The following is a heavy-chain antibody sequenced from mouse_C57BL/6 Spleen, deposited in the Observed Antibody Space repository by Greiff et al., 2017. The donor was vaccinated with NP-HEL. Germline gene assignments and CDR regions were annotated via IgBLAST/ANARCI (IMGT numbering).Heavy chain of an antibody. Sequence: QVQLQQPGAELVKPGASVKMSCKASGYTFTSYWITWVKQKPGQGLEWIGDIYPGSGSTKYNEKFKSKATLTVDTSSSTAYMQLSSLTSEVSAVYYCAREGRGDLWFAYWGQGTLVTVSA. CDR2: IYPGSGST. CDR3: AREGRGDLWFAY. J-gene: IGHJ3*01. CDR1: GYTFTSYW. V-gene: IGHV1-55*01. D-gene: IGHD3-3*01.